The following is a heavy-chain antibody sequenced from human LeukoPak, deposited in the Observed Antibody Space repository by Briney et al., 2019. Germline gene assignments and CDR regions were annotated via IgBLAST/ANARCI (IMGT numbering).Heavy chain of an antibody. D-gene: IGHD3-9*01. CDR3: ARSYDILTGYHLDY. CDR1: GYTFTGYY. CDR2: INPNSGGT. Sequence: LVASVTVSCKASGYTFTGYYMHWVRQAPGQGLEWMGWINPNSGGTNYAQKFQGRVTMTRDTSISTAYMELSRLRSDDTAVYYCARSYDILTGYHLDYWGQGTLVTVSS. V-gene: IGHV1-2*03. J-gene: IGHJ4*02.